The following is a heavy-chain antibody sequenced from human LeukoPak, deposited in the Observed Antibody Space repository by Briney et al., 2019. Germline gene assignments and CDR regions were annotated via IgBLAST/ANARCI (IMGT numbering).Heavy chain of an antibody. CDR1: GYTFTDYY. J-gene: IGHJ4*02. CDR2: INPNSGGT. CDR3: ARGFLEWLSPFYYFDY. V-gene: IGHV1-2*02. D-gene: IGHD3-3*01. Sequence: ASVKVSCKSSGYTFTDYYVHWVRQAPGQGLEWMGWINPNSGGTNYAQKFQGRVTMTRDTSISTAYMELSRLRSDDTAVYYCARGFLEWLSPFYYFDYWGQGTLVTVSS.